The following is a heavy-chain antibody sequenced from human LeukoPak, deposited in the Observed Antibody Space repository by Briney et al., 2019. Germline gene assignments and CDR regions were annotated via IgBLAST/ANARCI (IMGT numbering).Heavy chain of an antibody. CDR3: AKDIEVIKACFGY. V-gene: IGHV3-23*01. J-gene: IGHJ4*02. Sequence: QPGGSLRLSCAASGFTFSSYAMSWVRQAPGKGLEWVSAISGSGGSTYYADSVKGRFAISRDNSKNTLYLQMNSLRAEDTAVYYCAKDIEVIKACFGYWGQGTLVTVSS. D-gene: IGHD3-22*01. CDR1: GFTFSSYA. CDR2: ISGSGGST.